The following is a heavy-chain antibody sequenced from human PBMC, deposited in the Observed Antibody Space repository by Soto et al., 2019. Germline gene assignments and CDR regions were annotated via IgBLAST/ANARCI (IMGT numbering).Heavy chain of an antibody. V-gene: IGHV3-48*03. CDR3: ARSIRFDP. CDR2: ISISGNTI. Sequence: LRLSCATSGFTFSSYEMNWVRQAPGKGLEWVSYISISGNTIYYADSVKGRFTISRDNAKNSLYLQMNSLRAEDTAVYYCARSIRFDPWGQGTLVTVSS. J-gene: IGHJ5*02. CDR1: GFTFSSYE.